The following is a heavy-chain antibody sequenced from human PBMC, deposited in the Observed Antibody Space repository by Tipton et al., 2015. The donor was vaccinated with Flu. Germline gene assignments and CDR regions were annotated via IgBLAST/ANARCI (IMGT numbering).Heavy chain of an antibody. Sequence: LRLSCSVSGGSISTYYWSWIRQPAGKGLEWVGHFYNNGSTWYNPSLKNRCTMSADTSRSQFSLKVTSVTAADTAVYFCAREGDDYSRGWYASWGQGILVTVSS. D-gene: IGHD6-19*01. V-gene: IGHV4-4*07. CDR3: AREGDDYSRGWYAS. CDR1: GGSISTYY. J-gene: IGHJ5*02. CDR2: FYNNGST.